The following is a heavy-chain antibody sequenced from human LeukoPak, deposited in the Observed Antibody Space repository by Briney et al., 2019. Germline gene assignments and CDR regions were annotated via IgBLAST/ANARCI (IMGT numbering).Heavy chain of an antibody. V-gene: IGHV4-59*11. CDR3: ARGRYCSADICTGGDSFDI. CDR2: IYYSGSI. Sequence: PSETLSLTCTVSGGSISSHYWSWIRQPPGKGLEWIGYIYYSGSINYNPSLKSRVTISVDTSKNQFSLKLRSVTAADTAVYYCARGRYCSADICTGGDSFDIWGQGTMVSVSP. J-gene: IGHJ3*02. D-gene: IGHD2-15*01. CDR1: GGSISSHY.